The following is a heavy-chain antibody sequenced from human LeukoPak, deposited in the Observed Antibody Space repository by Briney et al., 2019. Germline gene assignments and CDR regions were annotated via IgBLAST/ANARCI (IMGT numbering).Heavy chain of an antibody. CDR2: IYHSGST. V-gene: IGHV4-38-2*01. CDR1: GYSISSGYY. J-gene: IGHJ4*02. CDR3: ARHGSYDLFDY. Sequence: PSETLSLTCAVSGYSISSGYYWGWIRQPPGKGLEWIGSIYHSGSTHYNPSLKSRVTISVDTSKNQFSLKLSSVTAADTAVYYCARHGSYDLFDYWGQGTLVTVSS. D-gene: IGHD2-15*01.